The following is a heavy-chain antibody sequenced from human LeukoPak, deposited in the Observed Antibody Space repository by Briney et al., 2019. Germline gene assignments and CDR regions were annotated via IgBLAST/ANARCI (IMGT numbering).Heavy chain of an antibody. CDR3: ARVLRYCSGGNCYSGGLGYMDV. D-gene: IGHD2-15*01. CDR2: ISSSDSTI. Sequence: PGGSLRLSCAASGFTFSSYEMNWVRQAPGKGLEWVSYISSSDSTIYYADSVKGRFTISRDNAKNSLFLQMNSLRAEDTAVYYCARVLRYCSGGNCYSGGLGYMDVWGKGTTVTISS. J-gene: IGHJ6*03. V-gene: IGHV3-48*03. CDR1: GFTFSSYE.